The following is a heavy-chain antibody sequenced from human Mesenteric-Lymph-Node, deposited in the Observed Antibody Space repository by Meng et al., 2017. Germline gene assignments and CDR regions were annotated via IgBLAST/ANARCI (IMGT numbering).Heavy chain of an antibody. J-gene: IGHJ4*02. V-gene: IGHV4-38-2*02. CDR2: FSHTGNT. D-gene: IGHD3-10*01. Sequence: SETLSLTCSVSGYSITSGYYWDWIRQSPGKGLEWIGTFSHTGNTYYNPSLKSRVSILLDRSKNQLSLKLSSVTAADTAVYYCARGRITMVRGVTPFDYWGQGTLVTSPQ. CDR1: GYSITSGYY. CDR3: ARGRITMVRGVTPFDY.